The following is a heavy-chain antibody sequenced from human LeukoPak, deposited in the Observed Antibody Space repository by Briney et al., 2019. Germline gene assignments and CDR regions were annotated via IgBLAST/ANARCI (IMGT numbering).Heavy chain of an antibody. CDR3: AKDLDVGATTCRFDY. CDR2: IGTADDT. CDR1: GFTFSRYN. D-gene: IGHD1-26*01. V-gene: IGHV3-13*04. J-gene: IGHJ4*02. Sequence: PGGSLRLSCAASGFTFSRYNMHWVRRATGKGLEWVSGIGTADDTYYPGSVKGRFTISRENAKNSLYLQMNSLRAEDTAVYYCAKDLDVGATTCRFDYWGQGTLVTVSS.